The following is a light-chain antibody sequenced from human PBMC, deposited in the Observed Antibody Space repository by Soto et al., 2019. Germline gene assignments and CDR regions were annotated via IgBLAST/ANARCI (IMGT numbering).Light chain of an antibody. V-gene: IGKV1-5*03. CDR1: QSISSW. CDR2: KAS. Sequence: DIQMTQSPSILSASVGDRDTITCRASQSISSWLAWYQQKPGKAPNLLIHKASHLESGVPSRFSGSGSGTEFTLTISSLQPGDFATYYCQHYNTYPWTFGQGTKVEIK. J-gene: IGKJ1*01. CDR3: QHYNTYPWT.